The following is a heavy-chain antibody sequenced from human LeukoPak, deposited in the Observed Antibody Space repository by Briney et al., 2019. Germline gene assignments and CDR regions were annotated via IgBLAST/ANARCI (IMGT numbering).Heavy chain of an antibody. Sequence: GGTLRLSCAASGFTFSSYGMSWVRQAPGKGLEWVLVISGSGGSTYYADSVKGRFTISRDNSKNTLYLQMNSLRAEDTAVFYCAKGRYQLLSLYFFDYWGQGTLVTVSS. D-gene: IGHD2-2*01. CDR1: GFTFSSYG. J-gene: IGHJ4*02. CDR3: AKGRYQLLSLYFFDY. V-gene: IGHV3-23*01. CDR2: ISGSGGST.